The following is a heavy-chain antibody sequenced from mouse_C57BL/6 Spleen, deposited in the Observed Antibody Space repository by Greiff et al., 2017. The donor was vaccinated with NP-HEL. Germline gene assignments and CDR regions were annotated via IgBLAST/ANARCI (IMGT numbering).Heavy chain of an antibody. Sequence: QVQLQQSGPELVKPGASVKLSCKASGYTFTSYDINWVKQRPGQGLEWIGWIYPRDGSTKYNEKFKGKATLTVDTSSSTAYMELHSLTSEDSAVYFCAREDYGSSPYAMDYWGQGTSVTVSS. D-gene: IGHD1-1*01. V-gene: IGHV1-85*01. CDR1: GYTFTSYD. J-gene: IGHJ4*01. CDR3: AREDYGSSPYAMDY. CDR2: IYPRDGST.